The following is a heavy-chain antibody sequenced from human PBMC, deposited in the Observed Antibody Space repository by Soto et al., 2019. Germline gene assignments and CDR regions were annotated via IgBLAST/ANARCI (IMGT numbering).Heavy chain of an antibody. CDR3: ARQRYSGYGYFDY. Sequence: SETLSLTCTVSGGSISSGGYYWSWIRQHPGKGLEWIGYIYYSGSTYYNPSLKSRVTISVDTSKNQFSLKLSSVTAADTAVYYCARQRYSGYGYFDYWGQGTLVTVSS. CDR2: IYYSGST. CDR1: GGSISSGGYY. J-gene: IGHJ4*02. D-gene: IGHD5-12*01. V-gene: IGHV4-31*03.